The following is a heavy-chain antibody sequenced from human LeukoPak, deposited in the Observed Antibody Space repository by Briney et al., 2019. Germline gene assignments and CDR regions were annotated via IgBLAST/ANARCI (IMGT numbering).Heavy chain of an antibody. CDR1: GGTFNNYA. CDR2: FVPISGTA. CDR3: ARGPPGYSSGYPFDY. V-gene: IGHV1-69*13. D-gene: IGHD5-18*01. Sequence: SVKVSCKASGGTFNNYAITWVRQAPGQGLERMGGFVPISGTANYAQKFQGRVTISADESTSTAYMELSSLRSEDTAVYYCARGPPGYSSGYPFDYWGQGTLVTVAP. J-gene: IGHJ4*02.